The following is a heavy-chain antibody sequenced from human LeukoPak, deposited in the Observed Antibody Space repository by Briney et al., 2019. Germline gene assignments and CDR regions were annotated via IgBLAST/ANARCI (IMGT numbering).Heavy chain of an antibody. CDR1: GFTFSSSW. CDR2: IRQDGGEK. V-gene: IGHV3-7*03. CDR3: ARDLYNSASR. Sequence: GGSLRLSCAASGFTFSSSWMTWVRQAPGKGLEWVANIRQDGGEKYYVDSVKGRFTISRDNAKNSLYLQMNSLRADDTAVYYCARDLYNSASRWGQGTLVTVSS. D-gene: IGHD6-25*01. J-gene: IGHJ4*02.